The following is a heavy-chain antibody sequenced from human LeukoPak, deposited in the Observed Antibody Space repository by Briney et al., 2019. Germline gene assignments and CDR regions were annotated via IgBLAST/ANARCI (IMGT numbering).Heavy chain of an antibody. D-gene: IGHD3-10*01. J-gene: IGHJ5*02. Sequence: PGWSVRLSCAVSGATFSNFWMHWVRQVAGKGPAWVSRTNPDGSRVDYADSVKGRFTISRDNARDTLYLQMNSLRVEDTAMYYCAFDFGGYSDTWGQGTLVTVSS. CDR1: GATFSNFW. V-gene: IGHV3-74*01. CDR3: AFDFGGYSDT. CDR2: TNPDGSRV.